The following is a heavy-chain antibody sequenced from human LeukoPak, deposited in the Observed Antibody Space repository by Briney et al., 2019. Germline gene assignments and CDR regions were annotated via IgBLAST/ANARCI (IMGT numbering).Heavy chain of an antibody. CDR1: GASINSSDYC. CDR2: IYYRGNT. V-gene: IGHV4-39*01. D-gene: IGHD6-13*01. J-gene: IGHJ4*02. Sequence: SETLSLTCSVSGASINSSDYCWGWIRQPPGKGLEWIGTIYYRGNTYYNPSLKSRVTISVDTSKKQFSLNLTSVTAADTAVYYCATHSSSRGPLRYWGQGALVTVSS. CDR3: ATHSSSRGPLRY.